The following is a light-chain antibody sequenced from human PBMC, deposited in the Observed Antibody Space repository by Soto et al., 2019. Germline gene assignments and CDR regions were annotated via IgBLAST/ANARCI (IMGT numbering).Light chain of an antibody. CDR2: GVS. Sequence: QSALTQPASVSGSPGQSITISCTGTSSDVGSQNFVSWHQQHPGKAPKFIIYGVSNRPSGGSNRFSGSKSGNTASLTGSGPEPDDESDYYCSSYTTTYTWVFGGGTKVSVL. V-gene: IGLV2-14*01. CDR3: SSYTTTYTWV. J-gene: IGLJ3*02. CDR1: SSDVGSQNF.